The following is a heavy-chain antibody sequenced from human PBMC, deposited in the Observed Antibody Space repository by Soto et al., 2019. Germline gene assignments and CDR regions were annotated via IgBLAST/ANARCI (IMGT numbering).Heavy chain of an antibody. CDR3: ALRGSGRRFDY. V-gene: IGHV4-34*01. D-gene: IGHD3-10*01. CDR2: INHSGST. CDR1: GGSFSGYY. J-gene: IGHJ4*02. Sequence: TSETLSLTCAVYGGSFSGYYWSWIRQPPGKGLEWIGEINHSGSTNYNPSLKSRVTISVDTSKNQFSLKLSSVTAADTAVYYCALRGSGRRFDYWGQGTLVTVSS.